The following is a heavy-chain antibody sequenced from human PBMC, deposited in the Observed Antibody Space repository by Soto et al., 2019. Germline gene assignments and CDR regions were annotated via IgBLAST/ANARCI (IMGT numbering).Heavy chain of an antibody. Sequence: ASVKVSCKASGYTFTGYYMHWVRQAPGQGLEWMGWINPSSGGTNYAQKFQGRVTMTRDTSISTAYMELSRLRSDDTAVYYCARNANERYSSSWYPQNWFDPWGQGTLVTVSS. J-gene: IGHJ5*02. CDR1: GYTFTGYY. CDR3: ARNANERYSSSWYPQNWFDP. CDR2: INPSSGGT. D-gene: IGHD6-13*01. V-gene: IGHV1-2*02.